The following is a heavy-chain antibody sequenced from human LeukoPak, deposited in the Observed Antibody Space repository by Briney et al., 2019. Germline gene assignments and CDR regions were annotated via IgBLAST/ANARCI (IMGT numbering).Heavy chain of an antibody. Sequence: PGGSLRLSCAASGFTFSDYYMTWIRQAPGTGLEWVSYISSSGTSIHYADSVKGRFTISRDNAKNSLYLQMNSLRADDTAVYYCARGPLRRQWLVDYYYYYMDVWGKGTTVTVSS. CDR2: ISSSGTSI. J-gene: IGHJ6*03. CDR1: GFTFSDYY. D-gene: IGHD6-19*01. CDR3: ARGPLRRQWLVDYYYYYMDV. V-gene: IGHV3-11*04.